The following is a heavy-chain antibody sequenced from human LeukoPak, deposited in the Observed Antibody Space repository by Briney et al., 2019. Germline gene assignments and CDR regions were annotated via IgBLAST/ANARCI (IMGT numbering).Heavy chain of an antibody. CDR1: GGSFSGYY. D-gene: IGHD2-2*01. CDR3: ARGVVVVPAAIGNWFDP. Sequence: PSETLSLTCAVYGGSFSGYYWSWIRQPPGKGLEWIGEINHSGSTNYNPSLKSRVTISVDTSKNQFSLKLSSVTAADTAVYYCARGVVVVPAAIGNWFDPWGQGTLVTVSS. V-gene: IGHV4-34*01. J-gene: IGHJ5*02. CDR2: INHSGST.